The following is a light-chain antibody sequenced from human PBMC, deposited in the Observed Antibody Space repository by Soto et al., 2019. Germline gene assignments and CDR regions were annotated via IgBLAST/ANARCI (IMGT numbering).Light chain of an antibody. V-gene: IGLV2-14*01. Sequence: QSALTQPASVSGSPGQSIAMSCTGTSSDVGGYDYVSWYQQHPDKAPKLMIYEVTKRPSGVSNRFSGSKSGNTASLTISGLQPEDEADYYCSSHTSGNTRVFGSGTQLTVL. CDR2: EVT. CDR3: SSHTSGNTRV. CDR1: SSDVGGYDY. J-gene: IGLJ7*01.